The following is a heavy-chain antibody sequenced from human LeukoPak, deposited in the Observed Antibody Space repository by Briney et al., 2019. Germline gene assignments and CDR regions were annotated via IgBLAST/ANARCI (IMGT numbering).Heavy chain of an antibody. J-gene: IGHJ5*02. CDR3: ARGNSGSYSQDWFDP. V-gene: IGHV3-9*03. CDR1: GFTFDDYD. D-gene: IGHD1-26*01. Sequence: PGGSLRLSCAASGFTFDDYDMHWVRQAPGKGLEGVSGISWNSGTIGYADSVRGRFTISRGSAKNSLYLQRNSLRDDDMALYYCARGNSGSYSQDWFDPWGQGTLVTVSS. CDR2: ISWNSGTI.